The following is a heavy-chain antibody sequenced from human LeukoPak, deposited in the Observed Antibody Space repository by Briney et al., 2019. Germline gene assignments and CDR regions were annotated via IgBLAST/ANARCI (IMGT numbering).Heavy chain of an antibody. CDR2: IYTSGRT. Sequence: SESLSLTCTVSGGSISGYYWSWIRQPAGKGLEWIGCIYTSGRTNYNPSLKGRVTMSKDTSKNQFSLKLSSVTAADTAVYYCARDWGSSGYPFDYWGQGTLVTVSS. V-gene: IGHV4-4*07. J-gene: IGHJ4*02. CDR3: ARDWGSSGYPFDY. CDR1: GGSISGYY. D-gene: IGHD3-22*01.